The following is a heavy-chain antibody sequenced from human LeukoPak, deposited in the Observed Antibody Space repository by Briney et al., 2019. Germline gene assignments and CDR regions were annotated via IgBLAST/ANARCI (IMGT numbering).Heavy chain of an antibody. CDR2: IIPIFGTA. Sequence: GSSVKVSCKASGGTFSSYAISWVRQAPGQGLEWMGGIIPIFGTANYAQKFQGRVTITTDESTSTAYMELSSLRSEDTAVYYCARAVSAAASQVLPTRSYYYYYYMDVWGKGTTVTVSS. D-gene: IGHD6-13*01. CDR3: ARAVSAAASQVLPTRSYYYYYYMDV. V-gene: IGHV1-69*05. J-gene: IGHJ6*03. CDR1: GGTFSSYA.